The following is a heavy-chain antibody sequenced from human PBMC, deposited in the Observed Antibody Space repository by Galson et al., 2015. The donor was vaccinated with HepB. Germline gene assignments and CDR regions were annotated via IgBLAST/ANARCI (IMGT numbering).Heavy chain of an antibody. CDR2: INYNGDHT. D-gene: IGHD1-1*01. CDR1: GFTFGGHD. CDR3: AKDSNWASGY. V-gene: IGHV3-23*01. J-gene: IGHJ4*01. Sequence: SLRLSCAGSGFTFGGHDMNWVRQAPGKGLEWVANINYNGDHTSYADSVRGRFTISRDNSRNTLYLQINSLRVDDTAFYYCAKDSNWASGYWGRGTLVTVSS.